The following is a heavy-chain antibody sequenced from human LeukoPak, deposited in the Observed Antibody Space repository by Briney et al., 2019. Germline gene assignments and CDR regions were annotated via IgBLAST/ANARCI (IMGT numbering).Heavy chain of an antibody. CDR3: ARAGVLDGGNNFDS. V-gene: IGHV3-21*03. CDR2: ISSSSSYI. J-gene: IGHJ4*02. CDR1: GFTFSSYS. D-gene: IGHD4-23*01. Sequence: GGSLRLSCAASGFTFSSYSMNWVRQAPGKGLEWVSSISSSSSYIYYADSVKGRFTISRDNSKNTIYLQMNSLRAEDTAVYYCARAGVLDGGNNFDSWGQGTLVIVSS.